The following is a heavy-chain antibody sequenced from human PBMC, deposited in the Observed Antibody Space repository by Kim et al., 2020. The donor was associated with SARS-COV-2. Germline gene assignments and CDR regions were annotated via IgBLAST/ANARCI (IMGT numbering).Heavy chain of an antibody. Sequence: GSLRLSCAASSFTFGHFAMNWVRQAPGKGLEWISTISDSGDSTYYADSVKGRFTISRDNSKNTLFLQMNSLRADDTAMYYCAKDLNLGFDSWGQGTLVTVSA. CDR1: SFTFGHFA. J-gene: IGHJ4*02. CDR3: AKDLNLGFDS. CDR2: ISDSGDST. D-gene: IGHD7-27*01. V-gene: IGHV3-23*01.